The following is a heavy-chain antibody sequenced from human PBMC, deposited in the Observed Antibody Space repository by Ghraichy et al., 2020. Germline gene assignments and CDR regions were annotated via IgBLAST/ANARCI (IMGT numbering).Heavy chain of an antibody. D-gene: IGHD2-2*02. CDR1: GFTFSSYG. CDR2: IWYDGSNK. J-gene: IGHJ4*02. CDR3: ARDSCSSTSCYIPDFDY. V-gene: IGHV3-33*01. Sequence: GESLNISCAASGFTFSSYGMHWVRQAPGKGLEWVAVIWYDGSNKYYADSVKGRFTISRDNSKNTLYLQMNSLRAEDTAVYYCARDSCSSTSCYIPDFDYWGQGTLVTVSS.